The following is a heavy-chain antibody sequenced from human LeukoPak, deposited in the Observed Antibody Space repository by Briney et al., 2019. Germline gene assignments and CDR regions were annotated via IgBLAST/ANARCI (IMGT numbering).Heavy chain of an antibody. D-gene: IGHD2-15*01. CDR3: AGRLPGAFDI. V-gene: IGHV4-59*01. J-gene: IGHJ3*02. CDR1: GGSISSYH. CDR2: IYYSGST. Sequence: PSETLSLTCTVSGGSISSYHWSWIRQPPGKGLEWIGYIYYSGSTNYNPSLKSRVTISVDTSKNQFSLKLSSVTAADTAVYYCAGRLPGAFDIWGQGTMVTVSS.